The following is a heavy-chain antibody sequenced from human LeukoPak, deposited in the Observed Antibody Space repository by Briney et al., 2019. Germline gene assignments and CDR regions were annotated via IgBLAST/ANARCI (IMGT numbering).Heavy chain of an antibody. CDR2: IKQDGSEK. Sequence: GGSLRLSCTASGFTFGSHWMSWVRQAPGKGREWVANIKQDGSEKYYADSVKGRFTISRDNAKNSLYLQMNSLRAEDTAVYYCARAFGIAVPDYWGQGTLVTVPS. CDR1: GFTFGSHW. J-gene: IGHJ4*02. CDR3: ARAFGIAVPDY. V-gene: IGHV3-7*01. D-gene: IGHD6-19*01.